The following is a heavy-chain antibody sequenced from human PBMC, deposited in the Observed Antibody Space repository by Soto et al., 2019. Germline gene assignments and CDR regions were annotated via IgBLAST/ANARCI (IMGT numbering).Heavy chain of an antibody. CDR3: ARHPLGLFDP. J-gene: IGHJ5*02. Sequence: SETLSLTCTVSGGSISSYYLSWIRQPPGKGLEWIGYIYYSGSTNYNPSLKSRVTISVDTSKNQFSLKLSSVTAADTAVYYCARHPLGLFDPWGQGTLVTVSS. V-gene: IGHV4-59*08. CDR2: IYYSGST. CDR1: GGSISSYY. D-gene: IGHD7-27*01.